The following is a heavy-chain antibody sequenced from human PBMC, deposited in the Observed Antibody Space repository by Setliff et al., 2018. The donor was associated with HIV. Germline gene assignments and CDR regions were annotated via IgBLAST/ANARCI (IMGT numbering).Heavy chain of an antibody. CDR1: GGSISSHY. CDR3: ARDQRTAVAGTYY. Sequence: SETLSLTCTVSGGSISSHYWSWIRQPPGKGLEWIGYIYYSGSTIYNPSLKSRVAISVDTSKNQFSLKLTSVTAADTAVYYCARDQRTAVAGTYYWGQGTLVTSPQ. J-gene: IGHJ4*02. D-gene: IGHD6-19*01. V-gene: IGHV4-59*11. CDR2: IYYSGST.